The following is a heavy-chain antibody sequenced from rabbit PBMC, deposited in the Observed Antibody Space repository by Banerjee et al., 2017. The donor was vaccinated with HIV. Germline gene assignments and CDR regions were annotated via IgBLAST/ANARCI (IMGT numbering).Heavy chain of an antibody. CDR3: ARGDTGSRHSPFNL. D-gene: IGHD1-1*01. CDR2: INTSSGNT. Sequence: QEQLVESGGGLVKPGRSLTLTCTASGFSFSDKYVMCWVRQAPGKGLEWIGCINTSSGNTVYASWVNGRFTITRSTSLNTVTLQMTSLTAADTATYFCARGDTGSRHSPFNLWGPGTLVTVS. V-gene: IGHV1S43*01. J-gene: IGHJ4*01. CDR1: GFSFSDKYV.